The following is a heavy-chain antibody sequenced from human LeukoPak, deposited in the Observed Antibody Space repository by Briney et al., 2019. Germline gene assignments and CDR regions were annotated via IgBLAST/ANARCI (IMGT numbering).Heavy chain of an antibody. D-gene: IGHD5/OR15-5a*01. CDR2: IDYSGST. Sequence: SETLSLTCTVSGDSISGYYCNWSRQPPGKGLEWIGYIDYSGSTNYNPSLKSRVTISIDTSKNQFSLRLTSLTAADSAVYYCARVFDFKSTYIDYWGQGTLVTVSS. J-gene: IGHJ4*02. CDR3: ARVFDFKSTYIDY. V-gene: IGHV4-59*01. CDR1: GDSISGYY.